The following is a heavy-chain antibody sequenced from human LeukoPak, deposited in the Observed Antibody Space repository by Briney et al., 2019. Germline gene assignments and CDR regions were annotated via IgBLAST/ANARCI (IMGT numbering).Heavy chain of an antibody. CDR1: GYSISSGYY. V-gene: IGHV4-38-2*01. J-gene: IGHJ4*02. CDR2: IYHSGTT. CDR3: ARKGSGTYNFDY. D-gene: IGHD3-10*01. Sequence: SETLPLTCAVSGYSISSGYYWGWIRQPPGKGLEWIGYIYHSGTTYYNPSLKSRVTISVDTFENQFSLRLISVTAADTAVYYCARKGSGTYNFDYWGQGTLVTVSS.